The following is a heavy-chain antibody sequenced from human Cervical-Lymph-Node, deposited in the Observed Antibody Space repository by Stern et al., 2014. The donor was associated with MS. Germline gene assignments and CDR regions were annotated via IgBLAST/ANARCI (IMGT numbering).Heavy chain of an antibody. Sequence: AQLVESGGGLVQPGGSLRLSCAASGFTFSSYWMNWVRQAPGKGLEWVANIKEDGSETYSVVSVKGRLTLSSDNATHSLYLQTNSLRAEDTAVYYCARGSDTWGPGTLVTVSS. CDR1: GFTFSSYW. V-gene: IGHV3-7*01. J-gene: IGHJ5*02. CDR3: ARGSDT. D-gene: IGHD2-15*01. CDR2: IKEDGSET.